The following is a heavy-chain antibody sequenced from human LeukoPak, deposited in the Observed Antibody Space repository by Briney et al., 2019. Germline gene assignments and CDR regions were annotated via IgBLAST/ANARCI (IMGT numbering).Heavy chain of an antibody. J-gene: IGHJ4*02. CDR2: IHNSDGSR. V-gene: IGHV3-23*05. CDR1: GFNFSMYA. Sequence: GGSLRLSCSGSGFNFSMYAMSWVRQVPGKGLEWFSAIHNSDGSRYYHDSVKGRITIFRDTSKNTLYLQTDPLRAEDTADSFCAKGGITMVRGGPFDFWGQGTLVTV. CDR3: AKGGITMVRGGPFDF. D-gene: IGHD3-10*01.